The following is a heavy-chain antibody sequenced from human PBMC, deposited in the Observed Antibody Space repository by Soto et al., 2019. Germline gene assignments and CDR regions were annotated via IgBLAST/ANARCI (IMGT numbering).Heavy chain of an antibody. Sequence: GGSLRLSCAASGFTFINYGMGWVRQAPGKGLEWVSRISGSGGSSYHADSVRGRFTISRDNSKNTHFLQMNNLRAEDTAIYYCAGRGEVEVTGFVYCGQGTMFTVSS. J-gene: IGHJ4*02. CDR2: ISGSGGSS. V-gene: IGHV3-23*01. D-gene: IGHD3-22*01. CDR1: GFTFINYG. CDR3: AGRGEVEVTGFVY.